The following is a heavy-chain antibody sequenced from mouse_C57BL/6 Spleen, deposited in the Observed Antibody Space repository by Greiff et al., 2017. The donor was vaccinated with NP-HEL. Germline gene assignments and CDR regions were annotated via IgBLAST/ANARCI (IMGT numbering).Heavy chain of an antibody. Sequence: EVKLVESGGGLVQPKGSLKLSCAASGFSFNTYAMNWVRQAPGKGLEWVARIRSKSNNYATYYADSVKDRFTISRDDSESMLYLQMNNLKTEDTAMYYCVRRGYYGSSYEGWYFDVWGTGTTVTVSS. V-gene: IGHV10-1*01. D-gene: IGHD1-1*01. J-gene: IGHJ1*03. CDR3: VRRGYYGSSYEGWYFDV. CDR1: GFSFNTYA. CDR2: IRSKSNNYAT.